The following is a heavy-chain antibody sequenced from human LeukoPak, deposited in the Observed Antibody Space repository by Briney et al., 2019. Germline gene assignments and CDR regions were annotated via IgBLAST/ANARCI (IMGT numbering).Heavy chain of an antibody. CDR3: AKVDDYYDSSGYYGY. CDR2: ISGSGGST. V-gene: IGHV3-23*01. D-gene: IGHD3-22*01. CDR1: SXXA. Sequence: SXXAXXWVRQARGKGLEWVSAISGSGGSTYYADSVKGRFTISRDNSKNTLYLQMNSLRAEDTAVYYCAKVDDYYDSSGYYGYWGQGTLVXVSS. J-gene: IGHJ4*02.